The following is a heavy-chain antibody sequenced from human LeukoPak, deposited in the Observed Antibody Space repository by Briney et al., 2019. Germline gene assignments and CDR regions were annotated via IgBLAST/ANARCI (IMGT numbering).Heavy chain of an antibody. D-gene: IGHD1-26*01. V-gene: IGHV3-21*01. CDR3: AGDQSIAGPTTADY. Sequence: PGGSLRLSCAASGFTFSSYSMNWVRQAPGKGLEWVSSISSSSSYIYYADSVKGRFTISRDNAKNTLYLQMNSLRAEDTAVYYCAGDQSIAGPTTADYWGQGTLVTVSS. J-gene: IGHJ4*02. CDR1: GFTFSSYS. CDR2: ISSSSSYI.